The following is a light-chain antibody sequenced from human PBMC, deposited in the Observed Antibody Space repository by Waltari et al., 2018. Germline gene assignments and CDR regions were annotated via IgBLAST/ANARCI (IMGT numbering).Light chain of an antibody. Sequence: DIQMTQSPSSLSASVGARVTITCRASQSISSYLNWYQQKPGKAPKLLIYAASSLQSGVPSRFSGSGSGTDFTLTISSLQPEDFATYYCQQSYSTPPGTFGPGTKVDIK. CDR1: QSISSY. CDR2: AAS. V-gene: IGKV1-39*01. CDR3: QQSYSTPPGT. J-gene: IGKJ3*01.